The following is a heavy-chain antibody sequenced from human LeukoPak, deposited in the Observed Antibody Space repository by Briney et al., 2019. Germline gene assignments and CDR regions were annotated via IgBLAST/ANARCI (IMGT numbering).Heavy chain of an antibody. CDR2: ISGSGGST. Sequence: GGSLRLSCAASGFTFSSYAMSWVRQAPGKGLEWVSAISGSGGSTYYADSVKGRFTISRDNSKNTLYLQMNSLRAEDTAVYYCAKDVDSSSWFGGVWFDPWGQGTLVTVSS. CDR3: AKDVDSSSWFGGVWFDP. V-gene: IGHV3-23*01. D-gene: IGHD6-13*01. CDR1: GFTFSSYA. J-gene: IGHJ5*02.